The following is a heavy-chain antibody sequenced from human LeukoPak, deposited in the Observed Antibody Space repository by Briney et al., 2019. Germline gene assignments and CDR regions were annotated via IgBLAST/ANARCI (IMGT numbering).Heavy chain of an antibody. Sequence: PGGSLRLSCAASGFTFSSYWMHWVRQAPGKGLVWVSRINSDGSSTSYADSVKGRFTISRDNAKNTLYLQMNSLRAEDTAVYYCAREGDILGPYFVAVPAAYFDYWGQGTLVTVSS. V-gene: IGHV3-74*01. CDR2: INSDGSST. CDR3: AREGDILGPYFVAVPAAYFDY. CDR1: GFTFSSYW. D-gene: IGHD2-2*01. J-gene: IGHJ4*02.